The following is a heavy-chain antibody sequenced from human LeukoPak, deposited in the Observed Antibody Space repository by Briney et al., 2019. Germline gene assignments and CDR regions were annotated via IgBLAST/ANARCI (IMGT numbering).Heavy chain of an antibody. Sequence: PSETLSLTCAVYGGSFSGYYWSWIRQPPGKGLEWIGEINHSGSTNGTPSLKSRVTISVDTSKNQFSLKLSSVTAADTAVYYCARGHIAMEQGVIDYWGQGTLVTVSS. J-gene: IGHJ4*02. V-gene: IGHV4-34*01. CDR2: INHSGST. D-gene: IGHD5-18*01. CDR1: GGSFSGYY. CDR3: ARGHIAMEQGVIDY.